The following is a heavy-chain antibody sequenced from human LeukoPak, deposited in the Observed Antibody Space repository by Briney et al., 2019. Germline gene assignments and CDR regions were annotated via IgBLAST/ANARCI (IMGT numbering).Heavy chain of an antibody. CDR3: ARVLMVRGVLGFDP. V-gene: IGHV6-1*01. D-gene: IGHD3-10*01. CDR1: GDSVSSNSAA. J-gene: IGHJ5*02. Sequence: SQTLSLTCAISGDSVSSNSAAWNWIRQSPSRGLEWLGRTYYRSKWYNDYAVSVKSRITINPDTSMNQFSLQLNSVTPEDTAVYYCARVLMVRGVLGFDPWGQGTLVTVSS. CDR2: TYYRSKWYN.